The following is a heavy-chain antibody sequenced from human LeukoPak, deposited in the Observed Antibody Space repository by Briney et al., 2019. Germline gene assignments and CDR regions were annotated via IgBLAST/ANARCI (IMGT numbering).Heavy chain of an antibody. Sequence: GASVKVSCKASGYTFTSYDINWVRQATGQGLEWMGWMNPNSGNTGYAQKFQGRVTMTRNTSISTAYMELSSLRSEDTAVYYCARGVYYYDSSGYYGGDYWGQGTLVTVSS. V-gene: IGHV1-8*01. D-gene: IGHD3-22*01. J-gene: IGHJ4*02. CDR2: MNPNSGNT. CDR3: ARGVYYYDSSGYYGGDY. CDR1: GYTFTSYD.